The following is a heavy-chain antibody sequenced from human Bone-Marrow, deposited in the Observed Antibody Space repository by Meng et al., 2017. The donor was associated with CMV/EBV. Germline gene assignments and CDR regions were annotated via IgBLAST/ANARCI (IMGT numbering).Heavy chain of an antibody. D-gene: IGHD6-19*01. J-gene: IGHJ5*02. CDR3: ARDRLVSWFDP. Sequence: SCKASGYTFTSYYMHWVRQAPGQGLEWMGIINPSGGRTSYAQKFQGRVTMTRDTSTSTVYMELSSLRSEDTAVYYCARDRLVSWFDPWGQGTLVTVSS. V-gene: IGHV1-46*01. CDR1: GYTFTSYY. CDR2: INPSGGRT.